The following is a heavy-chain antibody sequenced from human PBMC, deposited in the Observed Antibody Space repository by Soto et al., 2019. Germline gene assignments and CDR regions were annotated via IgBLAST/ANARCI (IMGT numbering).Heavy chain of an antibody. CDR1: GGTFSSYA. CDR3: ARDRKGDFWSGYYECAFDI. D-gene: IGHD3-3*01. CDR2: ISAYNGNT. J-gene: IGHJ3*02. Sequence: ASLKVSCKASGGTFSSYAISWVRQAPGQGLEWMGWISAYNGNTNYAQKLQGRVTMTTDTSTSTAYMELRSLRSDDTAVYYCARDRKGDFWSGYYECAFDIWGQGTMVTVSS. V-gene: IGHV1-18*01.